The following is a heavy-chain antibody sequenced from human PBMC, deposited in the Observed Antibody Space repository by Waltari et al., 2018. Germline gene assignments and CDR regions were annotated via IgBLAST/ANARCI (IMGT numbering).Heavy chain of an antibody. D-gene: IGHD5-18*01. V-gene: IGHV3-48*03. CDR3: AREGYSYGYSLGY. CDR2: ISSSGSTI. CDR1: GFTFSSYE. J-gene: IGHJ4*02. Sequence: EVQLVESGGGLVQPGGSLRISCAAFGFTFSSYEMQWVRQAPGNGLECVSYISSSGSTIYYADSVKCRFTISRDNAKNSLYLQMNSLRAEDTAVYYCAREGYSYGYSLGYWGQGTLVTVSS.